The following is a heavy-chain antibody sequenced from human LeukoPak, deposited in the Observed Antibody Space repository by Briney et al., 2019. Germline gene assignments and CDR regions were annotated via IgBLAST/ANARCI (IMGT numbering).Heavy chain of an antibody. Sequence: GGSLRLSCAASGFTFSNSGMHWVRQAPGKGLEWVAFIRSDGSNKYYAASVKGRFTISRDDSKNTLHLQMNSLRAEDAAIYYCARGGSGWDFDFWGQGTLVTASS. J-gene: IGHJ4*02. V-gene: IGHV3-30*02. CDR3: ARGGSGWDFDF. CDR2: IRSDGSNK. CDR1: GFTFSNSG. D-gene: IGHD6-25*01.